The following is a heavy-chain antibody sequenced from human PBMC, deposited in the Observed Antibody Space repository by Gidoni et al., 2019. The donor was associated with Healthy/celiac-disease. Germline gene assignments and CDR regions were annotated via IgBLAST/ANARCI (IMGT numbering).Heavy chain of an antibody. Sequence: EVQLVESGGGLVQPGGSLRLSCAASGFTFSSSWMHWVRQAPGKGLVWVSRINRDGSSTSYADSVKGRFTISRDNAKNTLYLQMNSLRAEDTAVYYCARDREPRGYSYGYLDPWGQGTLVTVSS. D-gene: IGHD5-18*01. CDR3: ARDREPRGYSYGYLDP. J-gene: IGHJ5*02. V-gene: IGHV3-74*01. CDR1: GFTFSSSW. CDR2: INRDGSST.